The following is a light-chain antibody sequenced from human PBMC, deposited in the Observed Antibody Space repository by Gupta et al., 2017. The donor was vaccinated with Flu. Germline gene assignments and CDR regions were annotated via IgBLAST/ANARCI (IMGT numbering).Light chain of an antibody. CDR1: SSDVGGYNY. Sequence: ALTQPASVSGSPGRSITISCTGTSSDVGGYNYVSWYQHHPGKAPKLMIYKVSNRPSGISNRFSGSKSGTTASLTISGLQAEDEADYYCSSYTSSTLGRLFGTGTKVTVL. V-gene: IGLV2-14*01. J-gene: IGLJ1*01. CDR3: SSYTSSTLGRL. CDR2: KVS.